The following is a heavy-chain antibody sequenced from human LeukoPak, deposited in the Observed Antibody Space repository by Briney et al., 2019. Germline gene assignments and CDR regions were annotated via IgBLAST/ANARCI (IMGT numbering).Heavy chain of an antibody. V-gene: IGHV3-74*01. D-gene: IGHD3-10*01. Sequence: GGSLRFSCAASGFTFSSYWMHWVRQAPGKGLVWVSHINADGSRTSYVDSVKGRFTISRDDAKNTLYLQMNSLRAEDTAMYYCAKDRGDAAFDFWGQGTLGTGSS. J-gene: IGHJ4*02. CDR1: GFTFSSYW. CDR2: INADGSRT. CDR3: AKDRGDAAFDF.